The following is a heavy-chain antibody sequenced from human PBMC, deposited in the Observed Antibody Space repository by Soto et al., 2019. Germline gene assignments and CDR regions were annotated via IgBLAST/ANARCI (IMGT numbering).Heavy chain of an antibody. CDR2: LYTGGSA. J-gene: IGHJ4*02. V-gene: IGHV3-53*01. CDR3: ARSFNDWTTYFDY. CDR1: GFSVTGHY. Sequence: GSLRLSCAASGFSVTGHYMTWVRQAPGKGLEWVSVLYTGGSAYYGDSVKGRFTISRDSSTNTLYLQMNSLKVGDTAFYFCARSFNDWTTYFDYWSEGPLVTVYS. D-gene: IGHD3-9*01.